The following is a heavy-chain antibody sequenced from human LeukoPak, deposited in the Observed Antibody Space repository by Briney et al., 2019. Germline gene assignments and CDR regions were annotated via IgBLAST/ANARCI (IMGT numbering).Heavy chain of an antibody. Sequence: GGCLRLSCAASGFTFSTYAMSWVRQAPGKGLEWVSAISGSGGSTYYADSVKGRFTISRDNSKNTLYLQMNSLRAEDAAVYYCAKDSYYGSSNPGDVWGQGTTVTVSS. J-gene: IGHJ6*02. CDR3: AKDSYYGSSNPGDV. CDR1: GFTFSTYA. V-gene: IGHV3-23*01. D-gene: IGHD3-10*01. CDR2: ISGSGGST.